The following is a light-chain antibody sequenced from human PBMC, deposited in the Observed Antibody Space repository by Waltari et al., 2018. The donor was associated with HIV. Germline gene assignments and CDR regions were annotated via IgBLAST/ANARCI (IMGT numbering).Light chain of an antibody. CDR3: QQSYSTPRT. CDR1: PSISNY. J-gene: IGKJ2*01. Sequence: DIQMTQSPSSLSAAVGDRVTISCRASPSISNYLNWYQQKPGKAPELLVYAASSLQSGVPSRFSGSGSGTDFTLIISSLQREDFATYYCQQSYSTPRTFGQGTKVESK. CDR2: AAS. V-gene: IGKV1-39*01.